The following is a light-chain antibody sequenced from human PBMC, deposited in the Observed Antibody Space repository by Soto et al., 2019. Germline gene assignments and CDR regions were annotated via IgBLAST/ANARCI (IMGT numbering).Light chain of an antibody. CDR2: DAS. CDR3: QQYGTAPRT. Sequence: ETVLTQSPGTLYLSPGDRATLSCRASQSVTGRSLAWYQQKPGQAPRLLISDASTRASGIPDRFSGSGSGTDFTLTISRLEPEDFAVYYCQQYGTAPRTFGQGTKVEIQ. V-gene: IGKV3-20*01. J-gene: IGKJ1*01. CDR1: QSVTGRS.